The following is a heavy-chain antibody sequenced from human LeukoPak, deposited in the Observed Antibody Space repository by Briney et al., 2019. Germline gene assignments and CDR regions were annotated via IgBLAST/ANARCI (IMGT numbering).Heavy chain of an antibody. Sequence: PSETLSLTCSVSGGSITDYYWSWIRQPPGKGLEWIGYIYYSGSTNYNPSLKSRVIISVDTSKNQFSLKLNSVTAADTAIYYCARGGRYSTDWFDPWGQGTLVTVPS. CDR2: IYYSGST. CDR1: GGSITDYY. D-gene: IGHD5-18*01. J-gene: IGHJ5*02. V-gene: IGHV4-59*08. CDR3: ARGGRYSTDWFDP.